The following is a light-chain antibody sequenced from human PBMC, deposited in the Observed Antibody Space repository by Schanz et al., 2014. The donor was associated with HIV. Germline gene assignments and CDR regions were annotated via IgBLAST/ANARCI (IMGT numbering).Light chain of an antibody. CDR1: QSVNNN. J-gene: IGKJ4*01. Sequence: EIVMTQSPVTLSVSPGERVTLSCRASQSVNNNLAWYQQKSGQPPRLLIYGASTRATGIPARFSGSGSGTDFTLTISRLEPEDFAVYYCQQYGSSPRTFGGGTKVEIK. V-gene: IGKV3-20*01. CDR2: GAS. CDR3: QQYGSSPRT.